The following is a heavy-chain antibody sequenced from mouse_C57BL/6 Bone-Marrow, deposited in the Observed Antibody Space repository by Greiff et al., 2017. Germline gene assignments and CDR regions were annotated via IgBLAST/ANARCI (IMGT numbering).Heavy chain of an antibody. V-gene: IGHV1-82*01. CDR2: IYPGDGDT. Sequence: QVQLQQSGPELVKPGASVKISCKASGYAFSSSWMNWVKQRPGKGLEWIGRIYPGDGDTNYNGKFKGKATLTADKSSSTAYMQLSSLTSEDSAVYCCAGGDTTVLWGQGTTLTVSS. CDR1: GYAFSSSW. D-gene: IGHD1-1*01. J-gene: IGHJ2*01. CDR3: AGGDTTVL.